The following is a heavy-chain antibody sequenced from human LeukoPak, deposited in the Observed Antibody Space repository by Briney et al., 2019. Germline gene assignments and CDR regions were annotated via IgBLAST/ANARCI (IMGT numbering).Heavy chain of an antibody. Sequence: AGSLRLSCAFSGLTFSSYATTWVRQAPGKGLEWVSTVSGGGGSTYYADSVRGRFTISRDNSKNTLYPQMNSLKAEDTAVYYCASDGAKFGALTYYYYYMDVWGKGTTVTVSS. CDR2: VSGGGGST. V-gene: IGHV3-23*01. D-gene: IGHD3-10*01. CDR1: GLTFSSYA. J-gene: IGHJ6*03. CDR3: ASDGAKFGALTYYYYYMDV.